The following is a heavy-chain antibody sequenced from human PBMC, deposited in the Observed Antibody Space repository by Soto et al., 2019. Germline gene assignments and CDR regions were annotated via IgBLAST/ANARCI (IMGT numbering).Heavy chain of an antibody. V-gene: IGHV4-59*12. D-gene: IGHD1-26*01. CDR3: VRGASLNFDY. CDR2: IYYSGST. Sequence: PSETLSLTCTVSGGSISSYYWSWIRQPPGKGLEWIGYIYYSGSTNYNPSLKSRVTISVDTSKNQFSLYLQMNSLRAEDTAFYYCVRGASLNFDYWGQGTLVTVSS. J-gene: IGHJ4*02. CDR1: GGSISSYY.